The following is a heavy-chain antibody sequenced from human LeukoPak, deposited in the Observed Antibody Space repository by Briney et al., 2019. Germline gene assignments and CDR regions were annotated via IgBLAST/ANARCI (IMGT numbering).Heavy chain of an antibody. Sequence: GGSLRLSCAASGFTFSSYAMSWVRQALGKGLEWVSAISGSGGSTYYADSVKGRFTISRDNSKNTLYLQVNSLRADDTAVYYCAKDGGQGRGVFDIWGQGTMVTVSS. J-gene: IGHJ3*02. CDR2: ISGSGGST. CDR1: GFTFSSYA. CDR3: AKDGGQGRGVFDI. V-gene: IGHV3-23*01. D-gene: IGHD3-16*01.